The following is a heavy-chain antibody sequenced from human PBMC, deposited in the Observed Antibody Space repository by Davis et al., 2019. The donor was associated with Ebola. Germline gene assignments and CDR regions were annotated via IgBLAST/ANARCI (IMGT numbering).Heavy chain of an antibody. CDR3: ARPTLDGDRYGGGLVP. V-gene: IGHV3-11*01. Sequence: GESLKISCAASGFTFSDYYMSWIRQAPGKGLEWVSYISSSGSTIYYADSVKGRFTISRDNAKNSLYLQMNSLRAEDTAVYYCARPTLDGDRYGGGLVPWGQGTLVTVSS. CDR2: ISSSGSTI. J-gene: IGHJ5*02. D-gene: IGHD4-17*01. CDR1: GFTFSDYY.